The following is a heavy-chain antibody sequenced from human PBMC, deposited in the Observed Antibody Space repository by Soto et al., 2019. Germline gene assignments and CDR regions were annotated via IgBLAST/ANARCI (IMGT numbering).Heavy chain of an antibody. D-gene: IGHD3-10*01. Sequence: ASVKVSCKASGGGNLRDYRISWVRQAPGQGLEWMGWISAYNGNTNYAQKLQGRVTMTTDTSTSTAYMELRSLRSDDTAVYYCARDGAEWFGGHDAFDIWGQGTMVTVSS. J-gene: IGHJ3*02. CDR3: ARDGAEWFGGHDAFDI. CDR1: GGGNLRDYR. V-gene: IGHV1-18*04. CDR2: ISAYNGNT.